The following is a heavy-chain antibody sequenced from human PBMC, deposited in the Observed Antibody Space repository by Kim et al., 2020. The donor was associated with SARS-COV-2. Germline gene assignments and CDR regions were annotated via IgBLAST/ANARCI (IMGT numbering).Heavy chain of an antibody. Sequence: GGSLRLSCAASGFTVSSNYMSWVRQAPGKGLEWVSVIYSGGSTYYADSVKGRFTISRDNSKNTLYLQMNSLRAEDTAVYYCARDSMGSGWYGDYYYYYGMDVWGQGTTVTVSS. J-gene: IGHJ6*02. V-gene: IGHV3-66*01. D-gene: IGHD6-19*01. CDR1: GFTVSSNY. CDR2: IYSGGST. CDR3: ARDSMGSGWYGDYYYYYGMDV.